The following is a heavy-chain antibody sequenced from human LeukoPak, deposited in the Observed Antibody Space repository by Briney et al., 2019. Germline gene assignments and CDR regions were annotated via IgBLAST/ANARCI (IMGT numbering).Heavy chain of an antibody. V-gene: IGHV1-69*13. Sequence: ASVKVSCKASGGTFSSYAISWVRQAPGQGLEWMGGIIPIFGTANYAQKFQGRVTITADESTSTAYMELSSLRSEDTAVYYCARDASSIAARWWFDPWGQGTLVTVSS. CDR3: ARDASSIAARWWFDP. J-gene: IGHJ5*02. CDR2: IIPIFGTA. D-gene: IGHD6-6*01. CDR1: GGTFSSYA.